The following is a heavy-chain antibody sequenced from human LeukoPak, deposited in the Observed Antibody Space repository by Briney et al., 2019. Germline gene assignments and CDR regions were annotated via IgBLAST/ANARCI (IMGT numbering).Heavy chain of an antibody. D-gene: IGHD2-2*01. Sequence: SETLSLTCTVSGGSISSSNYYWGWIRQPPGKGLEWTGNIYYSGNTYYNPSLKSRVTISVDTSKNQFSLKLSSVTAADTAVYYCARLVAPSASYDFAYWGQGTQVTVSS. J-gene: IGHJ4*02. CDR3: ARLVAPSASYDFAY. CDR2: IYYSGNT. CDR1: GGSISSSNYY. V-gene: IGHV4-39*01.